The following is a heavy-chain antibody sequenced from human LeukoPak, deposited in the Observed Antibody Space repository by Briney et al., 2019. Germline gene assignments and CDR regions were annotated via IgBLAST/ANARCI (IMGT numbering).Heavy chain of an antibody. J-gene: IGHJ6*03. CDR2: ISGSGGST. Sequence: PGGSLRLSCAASGFTFSSYTMSWVRQAQGKGLEWVSAISGSGGSTYYADSVKGRFTISRDNSKNTLYLQMNSLRAEDTAVYYCAKPLGIDYYYMDVWGKGTTVTVSS. CDR1: GFTFSSYT. V-gene: IGHV3-23*01. CDR3: AKPLGIDYYYMDV. D-gene: IGHD7-27*01.